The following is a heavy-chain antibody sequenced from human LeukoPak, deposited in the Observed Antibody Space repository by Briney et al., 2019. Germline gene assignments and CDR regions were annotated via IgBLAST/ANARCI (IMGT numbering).Heavy chain of an antibody. CDR1: GFTFSSYW. CDR3: AKMGYCSGGSCYSRFDY. Sequence: GGSLRLSCAASGFTFSSYWMHWVRQAPGKGLEWVSAISGSGGSTYYADSVKGRFTISRDNSKNTLYLQMNSLRAEDTAVYYCAKMGYCSGGSCYSRFDYWGQGTLVTVSS. V-gene: IGHV3-23*01. CDR2: ISGSGGST. J-gene: IGHJ4*02. D-gene: IGHD2-15*01.